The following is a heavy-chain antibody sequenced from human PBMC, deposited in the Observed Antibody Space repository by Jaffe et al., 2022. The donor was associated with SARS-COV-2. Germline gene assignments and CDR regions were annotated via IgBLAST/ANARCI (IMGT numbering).Heavy chain of an antibody. Sequence: QVQLVESGGGVVQPGRSLRLSCAASGFTFSSYAMHWVRQAPGKGLEWVAVISYDGSNKYYADSVKGRFTISRDNSKNTLYLQMNSLRAEDTAVYYCARVHCSGGSCTLWDAFDIWGQGTMVTVSS. J-gene: IGHJ3*02. V-gene: IGHV3-30-3*01. D-gene: IGHD2-15*01. CDR2: ISYDGSNK. CDR3: ARVHCSGGSCTLWDAFDI. CDR1: GFTFSSYA.